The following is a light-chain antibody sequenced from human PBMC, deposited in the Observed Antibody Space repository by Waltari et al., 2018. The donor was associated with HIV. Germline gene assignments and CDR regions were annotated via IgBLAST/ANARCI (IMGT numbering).Light chain of an antibody. CDR3: QQYYNSPLS. V-gene: IGKV1-NL1*01. CDR1: RDIVSS. J-gene: IGKJ2*03. CDR2: GAS. Sequence: DIQMTQSPSSLSASVGDRVTLTCRASRDIVSSLAWYQQKPGKPPKLLVYGASKLQSGVPSRFSGSGSGTTYTTIIGCLQADDFATDVCQQYYNSPLSFGQGTKVEMK.